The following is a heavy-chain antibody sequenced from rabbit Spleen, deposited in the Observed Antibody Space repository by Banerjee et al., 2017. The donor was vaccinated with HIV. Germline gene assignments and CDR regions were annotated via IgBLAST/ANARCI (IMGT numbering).Heavy chain of an antibody. J-gene: IGHJ6*01. CDR1: GFTIGSSDY. D-gene: IGHD1-1*01. Sequence: QQLEESGGDLVKPGASLTLTCTASGFTIGSSDYMCWVRQAPGKGLEWISCIAGSSSFTYFATWAQGRFTISKISSTTVTLQMTRLTAADTATYFCARDTSSSFSSYGMDLWGPGTLVTVS. CDR2: IAGSSSFT. CDR3: ARDTSSSFSSYGMDL. V-gene: IGHV1S40*01.